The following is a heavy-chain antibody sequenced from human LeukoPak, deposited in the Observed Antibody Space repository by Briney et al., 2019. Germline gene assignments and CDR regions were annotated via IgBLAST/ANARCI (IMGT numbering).Heavy chain of an antibody. Sequence: ASVKVSCKVSGYTLTELSMHWVRQAPGKGLEWMGGFDPEDGETIYAQKFQGRVTMTEDTSTDTAYMELSSLRSEDTAVYYCATDSDYYYDSSGPEFDYWGQGTLVTVSS. D-gene: IGHD3-22*01. CDR3: ATDSDYYYDSSGPEFDY. J-gene: IGHJ4*02. CDR1: GYTLTELS. V-gene: IGHV1-24*01. CDR2: FDPEDGET.